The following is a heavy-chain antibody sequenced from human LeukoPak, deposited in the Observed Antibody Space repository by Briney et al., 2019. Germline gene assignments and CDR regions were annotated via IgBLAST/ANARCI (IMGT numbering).Heavy chain of an antibody. CDR2: ISSSSSYI. D-gene: IGHD3-10*01. Sequence: GGSLRLSCAASGFAFSSYSMNWVRQAPGKGLEWVSSISSSSSYIYYADSVKGRFTISRDNAKNSLYLQMNSLRAEDTAVYYCARDTRYYYGSGSSHSYYYYGMDVWGQGTTVTVSS. CDR3: ARDTRYYYGSGSSHSYYYYGMDV. J-gene: IGHJ6*02. V-gene: IGHV3-21*01. CDR1: GFAFSSYS.